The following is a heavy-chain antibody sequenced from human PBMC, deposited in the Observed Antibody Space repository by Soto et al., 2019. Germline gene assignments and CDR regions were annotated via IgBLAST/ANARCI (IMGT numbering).Heavy chain of an antibody. CDR2: ISAYNGNT. Sequence: ASVKVSCKASGYTFTSYGISWVRQAPGQGLEWMGWISAYNGNTNYAQKLQGRVIMTTDTSTSTAYMELRSLRCDDTAVYYCARGLGYCSGGSCYFDYWGQGTLVTVSS. CDR1: GYTFTSYG. V-gene: IGHV1-18*01. D-gene: IGHD2-15*01. J-gene: IGHJ4*02. CDR3: ARGLGYCSGGSCYFDY.